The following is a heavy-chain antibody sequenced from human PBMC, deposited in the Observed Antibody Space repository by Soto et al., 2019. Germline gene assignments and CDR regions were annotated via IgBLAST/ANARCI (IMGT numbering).Heavy chain of an antibody. V-gene: IGHV3-11*01. CDR2: ISSSGSTI. CDR3: ARYPTGGGYDYIWGSYRSSHYFDY. CDR1: GFTFSDYY. J-gene: IGHJ4*02. D-gene: IGHD3-16*02. Sequence: GGSLRLSCAASGFTFSDYYMSWIRQAPGKGLEWVSYISSSGSTIYYADSVKGRFTISRDNAKNSLYLQMNSLRAEDTAVYYGARYPTGGGYDYIWGSYRSSHYFDYWGQGTLVTVSS.